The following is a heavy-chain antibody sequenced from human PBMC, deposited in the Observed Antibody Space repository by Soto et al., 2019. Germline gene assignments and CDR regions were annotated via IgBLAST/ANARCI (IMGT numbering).Heavy chain of an antibody. CDR1: GFTFSSYS. J-gene: IGHJ4*02. CDR2: ISRTSNYI. Sequence: PGGSLRLSCAASGFTFSSYSMNWVRQAPGKGLEWVSSISRTSNYIYYTDSVKGRFTISRDNAKNSIYLQMNSLRAEDTATYYCASGVFGLVSPVIGGYWGQGTLVTVSS. V-gene: IGHV3-21*01. CDR3: ASGVFGLVSPVIGGY. D-gene: IGHD3-3*01.